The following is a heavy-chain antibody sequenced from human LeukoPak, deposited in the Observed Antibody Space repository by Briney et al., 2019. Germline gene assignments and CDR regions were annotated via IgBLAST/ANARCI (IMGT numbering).Heavy chain of an antibody. D-gene: IGHD3-22*01. Sequence: ASVKVSCKASGYTFTSYDINWVRQATGQGLEWMGWMNPNSGNTGYAQKFQGRVTMTRNTSISTAYMELSSLRSEDTAVYYCARPPYYYDSSGYYYGNAFDIWGQGTMVTVSS. V-gene: IGHV1-8*01. CDR3: ARPPYYYDSSGYYYGNAFDI. CDR1: GYTFTSYD. CDR2: MNPNSGNT. J-gene: IGHJ3*02.